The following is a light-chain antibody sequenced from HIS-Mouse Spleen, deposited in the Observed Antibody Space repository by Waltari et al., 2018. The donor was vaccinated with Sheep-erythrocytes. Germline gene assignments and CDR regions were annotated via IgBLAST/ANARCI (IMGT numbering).Light chain of an antibody. V-gene: IGLV1-40*01. CDR2: GTR. Sequence: QSVLTQPPSVSGAPGQRVTISCTGSSSNIGAVYDVHWYQQLPGTAPKLLIYGTRNRPSGVPDRFSGSKSGTSASLAITGLQAEDEADYYCQSYDSSLSAVVFGGGTKLTVL. CDR1: SSNIGAVYD. J-gene: IGLJ2*01. CDR3: QSYDSSLSAVV.